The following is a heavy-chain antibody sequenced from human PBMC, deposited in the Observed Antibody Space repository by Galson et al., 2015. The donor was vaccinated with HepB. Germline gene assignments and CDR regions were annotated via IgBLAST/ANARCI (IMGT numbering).Heavy chain of an antibody. D-gene: IGHD5-24*01. J-gene: IGHJ4*02. Sequence: SVKVSCKASGGTFSSYAISWVRQAPGQGLEWMGGIIPIFGTANYAQKFQGRVTITADESTSTAYMELSSLRSEDTAVYYCARDLGYVEMATLGYWGQGTLVTVSS. CDR2: IIPIFGTA. CDR3: ARDLGYVEMATLGY. CDR1: GGTFSSYA. V-gene: IGHV1-69*13.